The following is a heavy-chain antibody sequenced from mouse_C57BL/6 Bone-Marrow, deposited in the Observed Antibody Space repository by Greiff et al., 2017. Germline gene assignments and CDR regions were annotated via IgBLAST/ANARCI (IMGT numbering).Heavy chain of an antibody. J-gene: IGHJ3*01. CDR2: IYSSDSET. CDR3: AIYYDYAWFAY. Sequence: QVQLQQPGAELVRPGSSVKLSCKASGYTFTSYWMDWVKQRPGQGLEWIGNIYSSDSETHYNQKFKDKATLTVDKSSSTAYMQLSSLTSEDSAVYYCAIYYDYAWFAYWGQGTLVTVSA. V-gene: IGHV1-61*01. CDR1: GYTFTSYW. D-gene: IGHD2-4*01.